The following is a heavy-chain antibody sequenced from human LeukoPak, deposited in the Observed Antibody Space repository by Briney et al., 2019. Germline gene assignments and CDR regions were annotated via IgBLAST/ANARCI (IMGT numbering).Heavy chain of an antibody. V-gene: IGHV3-23*01. CDR1: GFTFSSYA. CDR2: ISGSGGCT. Sequence: GGSLRLSCAASGFTFSSYAMSWGRQAPGKGLEWVSAISGSGGCTYYADSVKGRFTNSRDNSTKKLYLQMNNLTDNDTAVPECAIGAVLRYFDWLPNYYYYYYMDVWGKGTTVTISS. D-gene: IGHD3-9*01. J-gene: IGHJ6*03. CDR3: AIGAVLRYFDWLPNYYYYYYMDV.